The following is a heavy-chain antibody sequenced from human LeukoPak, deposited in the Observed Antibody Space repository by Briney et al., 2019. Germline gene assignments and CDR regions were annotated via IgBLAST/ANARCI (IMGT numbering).Heavy chain of an antibody. J-gene: IGHJ4*02. CDR2: ISNDGRNE. Sequence: PGGSLRLSCAGSGFTFSSYAMHWVRQAPGKGLEWVAVISNDGRNEYYGDSVKGRFTVSRDNSKNTLYLQMNSLRVEDTAVYYCATDPPSLLKWLVLNIDHWGQGTLVTVSS. CDR3: ATDPPSLLKWLVLNIDH. D-gene: IGHD6-19*01. CDR1: GFTFSSYA. V-gene: IGHV3-30*04.